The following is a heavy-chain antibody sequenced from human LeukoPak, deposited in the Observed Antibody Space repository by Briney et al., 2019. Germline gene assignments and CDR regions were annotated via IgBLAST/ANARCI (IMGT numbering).Heavy chain of an antibody. CDR2: IYYSGST. Sequence: SETLSLTCTVSGGSISSYYWSWIRQPPGKGLEWIGYIYYSGSTNYNPSLESRVTISIDTSKNQFSLKLSSVTAADTAVYYCARDPHFDYWGQGTLVTVSS. CDR1: GGSISSYY. J-gene: IGHJ4*02. V-gene: IGHV4-59*01. CDR3: ARDPHFDY.